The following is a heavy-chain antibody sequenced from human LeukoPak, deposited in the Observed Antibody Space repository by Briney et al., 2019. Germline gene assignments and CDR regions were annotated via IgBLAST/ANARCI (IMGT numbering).Heavy chain of an antibody. CDR3: ARDRGTQVYYDSSGFDAFDI. Sequence: SVKVSCKASGASFSNYKINWVRQAPGQGLEWMGGIIPLIGTTNYEQRFRDKITITADESTTTAYMELSSLRSEDTAVYYCARDRGTQVYYDSSGFDAFDIWGQGTMVTVSS. CDR1: GASFSNYK. D-gene: IGHD3-22*01. CDR2: IIPLIGTT. V-gene: IGHV1-69*13. J-gene: IGHJ3*02.